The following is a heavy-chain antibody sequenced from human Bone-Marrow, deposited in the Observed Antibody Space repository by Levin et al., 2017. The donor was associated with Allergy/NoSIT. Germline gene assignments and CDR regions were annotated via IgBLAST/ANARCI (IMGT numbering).Heavy chain of an antibody. CDR2: SDPEDGET. J-gene: IGHJ6*02. Sequence: GESLKISCKLSGSSLTDLSIHWVRQAPGKGLEWLGGSDPEDGETIFAQKFQGRVTMTEDTSIDTAYMELSSLRSEDTAVYYCATDRGGFGEPSWIYDGMDVWGQGTTVTVAS. V-gene: IGHV1-24*01. D-gene: IGHD3-16*01. CDR3: ATDRGGFGEPSWIYDGMDV. CDR1: GSSLTDLS.